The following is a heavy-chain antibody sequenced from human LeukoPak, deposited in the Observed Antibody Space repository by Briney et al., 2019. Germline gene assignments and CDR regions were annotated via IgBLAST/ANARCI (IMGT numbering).Heavy chain of an antibody. D-gene: IGHD6-19*01. CDR1: GFTFSSYG. V-gene: IGHV3-30*02. CDR3: AKDDESYSSGHGYDY. CDR2: IRYDGSNK. J-gene: IGHJ4*02. Sequence: PGGSLRLSCAASGFTFSSYGMHWVRQAPGKGLEWVAFIRYDGSNKYYADSVKGRFTISRDNSKNTLYLQMNSLRAEDTAVYYCAKDDESYSSGHGYDYWGQGTLVTVSS.